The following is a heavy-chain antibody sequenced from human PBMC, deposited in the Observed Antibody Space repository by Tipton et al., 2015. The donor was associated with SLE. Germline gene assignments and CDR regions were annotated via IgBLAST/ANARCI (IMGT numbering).Heavy chain of an antibody. D-gene: IGHD3-10*01. V-gene: IGHV3-30*14. J-gene: IGHJ3*01. CDR2: ISNDGRQK. Sequence: SLRLSCAASGFTFSSFAMHWVRQAPGKGLVWVGLISNDGRQKYYADSVKGRLTISRDNSENTLLLQISSPRPEDTAVYYCAGGTSDEGPRGDGVYFWGQGTMVSVSS. CDR3: AGGTSDEGPRGDGVYF. CDR1: GFTFSSFA.